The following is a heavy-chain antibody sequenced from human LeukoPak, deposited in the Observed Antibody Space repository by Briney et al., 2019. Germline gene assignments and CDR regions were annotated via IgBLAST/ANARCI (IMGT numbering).Heavy chain of an antibody. CDR2: IRYDGHNK. CDR1: GISFSSFG. D-gene: IGHD3-22*01. Sequence: GGSLRLSCAASGISFSSFGMHWVRQAPGKGLEWVTFIRYDGHNKYYADSVKGRFTISRDNSKNTLYLQMNSLRPEDTAVYYCAKSQNYYDNSGYYYLDYWGQGNLVTVSS. J-gene: IGHJ4*02. V-gene: IGHV3-30*02. CDR3: AKSQNYYDNSGYYYLDY.